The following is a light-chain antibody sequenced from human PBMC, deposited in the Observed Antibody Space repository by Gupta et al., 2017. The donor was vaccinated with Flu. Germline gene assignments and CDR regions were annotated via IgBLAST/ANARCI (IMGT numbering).Light chain of an antibody. CDR2: DAS. CDR3: QQRSNWPPIT. Sequence: ELVLTQSPATLSLSPGERATLSCRASQSVSSYLAWYQQKPGQAPRLLIYDASNRATGIPARFSGSGSGTDFTLTISSLETEDFAVYYCQQRSNWPPITLGQGTRLEIK. CDR1: QSVSSY. V-gene: IGKV3-11*01. J-gene: IGKJ5*01.